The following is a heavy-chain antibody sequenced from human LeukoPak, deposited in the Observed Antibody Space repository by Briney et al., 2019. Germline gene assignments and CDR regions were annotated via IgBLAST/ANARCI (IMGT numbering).Heavy chain of an antibody. CDR3: AKGPAYSEYGVLGYSHYSMAV. CDR2: MNPNTGAT. J-gene: IGHJ6*03. D-gene: IGHD4/OR15-4a*01. CDR1: GYTFTSYD. V-gene: IGHV1-8*01. Sequence: ASVKVSCEAFGYTFTSYDINWVRQATGQGLEWMGWMNPNTGATGYAQKFRGRITMTRDTSLTTAYMELSSLTSEDTALYYCAKGPAYSEYGVLGYSHYSMAVWGKGTTVTVS.